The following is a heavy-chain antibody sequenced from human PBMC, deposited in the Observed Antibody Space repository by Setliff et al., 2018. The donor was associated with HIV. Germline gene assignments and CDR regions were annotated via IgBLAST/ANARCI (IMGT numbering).Heavy chain of an antibody. Sequence: ASVKVSCKASGYTLATHGISWVRQAPGQGLEWMGWISSYNGDPNYAQKFQGRLTMTTDTSTSTVYMELRSLRSDDTAVYYCARDQGAVAGPTYWYFDLWGRGTLVTVSS. CDR3: ARDQGAVAGPTYWYFDL. V-gene: IGHV1-18*01. J-gene: IGHJ2*01. CDR2: ISSYNGDP. CDR1: GYTLATHG. D-gene: IGHD6-19*01.